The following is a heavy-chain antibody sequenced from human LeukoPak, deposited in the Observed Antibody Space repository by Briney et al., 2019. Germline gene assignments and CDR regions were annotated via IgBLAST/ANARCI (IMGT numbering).Heavy chain of an antibody. V-gene: IGHV3-74*01. J-gene: IGHJ6*03. CDR2: INSDGSST. CDR3: ASSGGSYYYYYMDV. Sequence: PGGSLRLSCAASRFTFSSYWMHSVRQAPGKGLVWVSRINSDGSSTSYADSVKGRFTISRDNAKNTLYLQMHSLRAEDTAVYSCASSGGSYYYYYMDVWGKGTTVTVSS. CDR1: RFTFSSYW. D-gene: IGHD3-16*01.